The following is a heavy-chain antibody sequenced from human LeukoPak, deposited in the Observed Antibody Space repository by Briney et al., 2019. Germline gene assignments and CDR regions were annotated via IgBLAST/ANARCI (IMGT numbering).Heavy chain of an antibody. CDR3: AKGYYSYSSLGYFDY. CDR1: GFTFSTYG. J-gene: IGHJ4*02. V-gene: IGHV3-30*02. CDR2: IRYDGGNK. D-gene: IGHD3-10*01. Sequence: GGSLRLSCAASGFTFSTYGMHWVRQAPGKGLEWVVFIRYDGGNKHYADSVKGRFTISRDNSKNTLYLQMNSLRAEDTAVYYCAKGYYSYSSLGYFDYWGQGTLVTVSS.